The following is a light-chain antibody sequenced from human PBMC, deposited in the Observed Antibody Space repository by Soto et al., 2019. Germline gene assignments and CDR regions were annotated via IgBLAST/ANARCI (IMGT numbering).Light chain of an antibody. J-gene: IGLJ1*01. Sequence: QSVLTHPASVSGSPGQSITISCTGTSSDVGGYKYVSWYQQHPGKAPKLMIYEVSNRPSGVSNRFSGSKSGNTASLTISGLQAEDEADYYCSSYTSSSTPYLFGTGTKVTVL. V-gene: IGLV2-14*01. CDR1: SSDVGGYKY. CDR2: EVS. CDR3: SSYTSSSTPYL.